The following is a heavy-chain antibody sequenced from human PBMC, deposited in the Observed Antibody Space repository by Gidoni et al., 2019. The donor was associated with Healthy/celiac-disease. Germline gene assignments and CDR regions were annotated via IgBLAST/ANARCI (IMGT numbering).Heavy chain of an antibody. V-gene: IGHV4-39*01. CDR3: ARSIAAAAKGLYNWFDP. D-gene: IGHD6-13*01. CDR1: GGSISSSSYY. Sequence: QLQLQESGPGLVKPSETLSLTCTVSGGSISSSSYYWGWIRQPPGKGLEWIGSIYYSGSTYYNPSLKSRVTISVDTSKNQFSLKLSSVTAADTAVYYCARSIAAAAKGLYNWFDPWGQGTLVTVSS. CDR2: IYYSGST. J-gene: IGHJ5*02.